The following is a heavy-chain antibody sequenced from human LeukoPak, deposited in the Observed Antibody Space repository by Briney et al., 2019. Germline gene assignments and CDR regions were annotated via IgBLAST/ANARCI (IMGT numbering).Heavy chain of an antibody. Sequence: GASVKVSCKASGYTFTSYSMHWVRQAPGQGLEWMGIINPSSGSTSYVQKFQGRVTMTRDTSTSTVYMELSSLRSEDTAVYYCARGARGDCSGGSRYYDYWGQGTLVTVSS. J-gene: IGHJ4*02. CDR1: GYTFTSYS. CDR2: INPSSGST. V-gene: IGHV1-46*01. CDR3: ARGARGDCSGGSRYYDY. D-gene: IGHD2-15*01.